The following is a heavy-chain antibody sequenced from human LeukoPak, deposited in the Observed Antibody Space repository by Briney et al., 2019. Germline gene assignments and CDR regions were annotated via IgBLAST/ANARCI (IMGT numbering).Heavy chain of an antibody. CDR1: GFTFSSYS. CDR3: ARDRGCSGGSCYDYGDYSDAFDI. Sequence: GGSLRLSCAASGFTFSSYSMNWVRQAPGKGLEWASSISSSSSYIYYADTVKGRFTISRDNAKNSLYLQMNSLRAEDTAVYYCARDRGCSGGSCYDYGDYSDAFDIWGQGTMVTVSS. CDR2: ISSSSSYI. D-gene: IGHD2-15*01. J-gene: IGHJ3*02. V-gene: IGHV3-21*01.